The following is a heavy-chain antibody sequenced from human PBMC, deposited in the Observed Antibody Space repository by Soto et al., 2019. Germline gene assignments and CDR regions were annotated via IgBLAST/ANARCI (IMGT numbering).Heavy chain of an antibody. CDR1: GVSLKIQL. D-gene: IGHD3-16*01. CDR3: ARDGDGMDV. V-gene: IGHV3-74*01. CDR2: INSDGSST. J-gene: IGHJ6*02. Sequence: PGCCMKIASAECGVSLKIQLMDWVRQAPGKGLVWVSRINSDGSSTRYADSVEGRFTISRDKAKNTLYLQMNSLRAEDTAVYYCARDGDGMDVWGQGTTVTVSS.